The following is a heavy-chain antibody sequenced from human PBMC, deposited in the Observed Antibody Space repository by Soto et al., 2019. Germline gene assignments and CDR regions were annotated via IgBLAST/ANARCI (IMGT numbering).Heavy chain of an antibody. CDR3: AQTHGWPGFDY. J-gene: IGHJ4*02. CDR1: GGSISSRY. V-gene: IGHV4-59*01. D-gene: IGHD6-19*01. Sequence: QVQLQESGPGLVKSSETMSLTCTASGGSISSRYWNWIRQPPGKGLEWIGHIYNGESTNYNPSLKSRVTISVDTSKIQFSLKLGSVTAADTAVYYCAQTHGWPGFDYWGQGILVTVSS. CDR2: IYNGEST.